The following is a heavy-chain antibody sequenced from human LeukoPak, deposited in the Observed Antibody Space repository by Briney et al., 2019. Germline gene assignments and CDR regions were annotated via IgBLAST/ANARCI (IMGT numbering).Heavy chain of an antibody. CDR1: GFTFSSYE. CDR3: AKDITYYYGSGSPFDY. D-gene: IGHD3-10*01. Sequence: PGGSLRLSCAASGFTFSSYELNWVRQAPGKGLEWVSYISDTGSTIYYADSVEGRFTISRDNAENSLYLQMNSLRAEDMALYYCAKDITYYYGSGSPFDYWGQGTLVTVSS. J-gene: IGHJ4*02. V-gene: IGHV3-48*03. CDR2: ISDTGSTI.